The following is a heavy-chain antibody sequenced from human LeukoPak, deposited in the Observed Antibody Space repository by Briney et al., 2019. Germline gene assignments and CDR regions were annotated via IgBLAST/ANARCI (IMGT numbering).Heavy chain of an antibody. D-gene: IGHD3-9*01. Sequence: ASVKVSCKASGYTFTGYYMHWVRQAPGQGLEWMGRINPNSGGTNYAQKFQGRVTMTRDTSISTAYMELSRLRSDDTAVYYCARDSEAPQYFDWLTPRGYYYMDVWGKGTTVTVSS. CDR3: ARDSEAPQYFDWLTPRGYYYMDV. CDR2: INPNSGGT. CDR1: GYTFTGYY. V-gene: IGHV1-2*06. J-gene: IGHJ6*03.